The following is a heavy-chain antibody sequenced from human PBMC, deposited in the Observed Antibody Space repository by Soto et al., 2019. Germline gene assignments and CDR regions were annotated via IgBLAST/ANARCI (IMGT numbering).Heavy chain of an antibody. Sequence: ASVKVSCKASGYTFTGYYMHWVRQAPGQGLEWMGWINPNNGGTNYAQKFQGWVTMTRDTSISTAYMELSRLRSDDTAVYYCARSGGEGYYYMDVWGKGTTVTV. CDR2: INPNNGGT. CDR1: GYTFTGYY. CDR3: ARSGGEGYYYMDV. V-gene: IGHV1-2*04. D-gene: IGHD3-16*01. J-gene: IGHJ6*03.